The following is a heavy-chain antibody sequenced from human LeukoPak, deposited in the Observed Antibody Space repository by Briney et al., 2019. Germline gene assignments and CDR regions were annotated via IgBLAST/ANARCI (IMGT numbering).Heavy chain of an antibody. V-gene: IGHV1-2*02. CDR1: GYTFTGHY. D-gene: IGHD1-26*01. CDR3: ARGYALYSGRYIDFDY. J-gene: IGHJ4*02. CDR2: INPNNGGT. Sequence: ASVKVSCKASGYTFTGHYMHWVRQAPGQGLEWMGWINPNNGGTNYAQKFQGRVTMTRDTSISTAYMELSRLRSDDTAVYYCARGYALYSGRYIDFDYWLQGTLLSVSS.